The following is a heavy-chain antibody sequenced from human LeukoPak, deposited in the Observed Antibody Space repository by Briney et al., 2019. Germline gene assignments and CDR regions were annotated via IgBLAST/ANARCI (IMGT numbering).Heavy chain of an antibody. Sequence: PGGSLRLPCAASGFTFTNAWMSWVRQAPGKGLEWVGRIKSKTDGGTADYAAPVKGRLTISRDDSKNTLYLQMNSLKTEDTAVYYCTKYYYDSSGYLYYFDYWGQGTLVTVSS. V-gene: IGHV3-15*01. CDR2: IKSKTDGGTA. J-gene: IGHJ4*02. CDR1: GFTFTNAW. D-gene: IGHD3-22*01. CDR3: TKYYYDSSGYLYYFDY.